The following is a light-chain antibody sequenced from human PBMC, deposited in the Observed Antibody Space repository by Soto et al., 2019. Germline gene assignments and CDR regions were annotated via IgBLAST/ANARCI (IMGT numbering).Light chain of an antibody. CDR2: DAS. CDR3: QQRSNWLYT. CDR1: QSVSTY. Sequence: EIVLTQSPATLSLSPGERATLSCRASQSVSTYVAWYQQKPGQAPRLLIHDASNRATGIPARFSGSGSGTDLTLTISSLEPEDFAVYYCQQRSNWLYTFGQGTKVEIK. J-gene: IGKJ2*01. V-gene: IGKV3-11*01.